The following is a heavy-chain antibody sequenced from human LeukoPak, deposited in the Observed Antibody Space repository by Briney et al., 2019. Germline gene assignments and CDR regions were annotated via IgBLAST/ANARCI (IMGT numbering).Heavy chain of an antibody. CDR1: GFTFSSYA. CDR2: ISYDGSNK. Sequence: GRSLGLSCAASGFTFSSYAMHWVRQAPGKGLEWVAVISYDGSNKYYADSVKGRFTISRDNSKNTLYLQMNSLRAEDTAVYYCARDSPSIAALDYWGQGTLVTVSS. CDR3: ARDSPSIAALDY. J-gene: IGHJ4*02. V-gene: IGHV3-30-3*01. D-gene: IGHD6-6*01.